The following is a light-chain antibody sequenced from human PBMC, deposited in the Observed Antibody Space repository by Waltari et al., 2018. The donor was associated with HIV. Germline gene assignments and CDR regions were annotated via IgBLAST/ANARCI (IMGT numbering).Light chain of an antibody. CDR1: SSDVGGYYL. V-gene: IGLV2-23*01. CDR2: EGS. Sequence: QYALPTPASVSGSPGRSTTIISTATSSDVGGYYLDVWYQQHPGKAPKLMIYEGSKRPSGVSNRFSDSKSGNTASLTISGLQAEDEADYYCWSYTGSSTSVFGGGTKLTVL. J-gene: IGLJ2*01. CDR3: WSYTGSSTSV.